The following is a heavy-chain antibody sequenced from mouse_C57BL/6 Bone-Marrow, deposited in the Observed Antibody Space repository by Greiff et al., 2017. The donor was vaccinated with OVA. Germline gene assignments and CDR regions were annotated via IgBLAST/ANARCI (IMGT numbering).Heavy chain of an antibody. J-gene: IGHJ2*01. V-gene: IGHV5-4*01. Sequence: EVKLVESGGGLVKPGGSLKLSCAASGFTFSSYAMSWVRQTPEKRLEWVATISDGGSYTYYPDNVKGRFTISRDNAKNNLYLQMSHLKSEDTAMYYCARDLVVTTGYYFDYWGQGTTLTVSS. CDR1: GFTFSSYA. CDR3: ARDLVVTTGYYFDY. D-gene: IGHD2-12*01. CDR2: ISDGGSYT.